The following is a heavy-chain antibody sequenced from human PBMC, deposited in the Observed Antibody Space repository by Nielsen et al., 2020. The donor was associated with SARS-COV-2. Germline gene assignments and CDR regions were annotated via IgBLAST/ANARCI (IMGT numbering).Heavy chain of an antibody. CDR3: ARNRLQFGPFDP. V-gene: IGHV1-18*04. D-gene: IGHD1/OR15-1a*01. CDR1: GYTFTSYD. Sequence: ASVKVSCKASGYTFTSYDISWVRQAPGQGLEWMGWISAYNGNTNYAQKLQGRVTMTTDTSTSTAYMELRSLRSDDTAVYYCARNRLQFGPFDPWGQGTLVTVSS. CDR2: ISAYNGNT. J-gene: IGHJ5*02.